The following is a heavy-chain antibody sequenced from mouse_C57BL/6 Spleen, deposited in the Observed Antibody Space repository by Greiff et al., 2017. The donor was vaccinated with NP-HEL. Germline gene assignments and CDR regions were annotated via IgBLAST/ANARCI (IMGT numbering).Heavy chain of an antibody. D-gene: IGHD1-1*01. V-gene: IGHV8-12*01. Sequence: QVTLKECGPGILQSSQTLSLTCSFSGFSLSTSGMGVSWIRQPSGKGLEWLAHIYWDDDKRYNPSLKSRLTISKDTSRNQVFLKITSVDTADTATYYCARSRDYGSSYGYFDVWGTGTTVTVSS. CDR1: GFSLSTSGMG. CDR2: IYWDDDK. CDR3: ARSRDYGSSYGYFDV. J-gene: IGHJ1*03.